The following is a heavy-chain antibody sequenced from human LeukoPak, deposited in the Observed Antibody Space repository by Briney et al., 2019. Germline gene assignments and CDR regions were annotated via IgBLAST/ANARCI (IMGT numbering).Heavy chain of an antibody. CDR2: IYYSGST. CDR3: ARASVPVGWFDP. Sequence: SETLSLTCTVSGGSISSGGYYWRWIRQHPGKGLEWIGYIYYSGSTYYNPSLKSRVTISVDTSKNQFSLKLSSVTAADTAVYYCARASVPVGWFDPWGQGTLVTVSS. D-gene: IGHD2-2*01. CDR1: GGSISSGGYY. V-gene: IGHV4-31*03. J-gene: IGHJ5*02.